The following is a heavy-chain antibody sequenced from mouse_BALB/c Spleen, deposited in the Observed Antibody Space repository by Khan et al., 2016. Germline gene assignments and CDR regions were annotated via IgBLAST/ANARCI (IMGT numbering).Heavy chain of an antibody. CDR3: ARDYGSTYGRGMDY. CDR1: GDSITSGY. V-gene: IGHV3-8*02. CDR2: ISHSGST. Sequence: EVQLQESGPSLVKLSQTLSLTCSVTGDSITSGYWNWIRKFPGNKLEYMGYISHSGSTYYNPSLKSRISITRDTSQNQSYLQLNSVPTEDTATYYCARDYGSTYGRGMDYWGQGTSVTVSS. D-gene: IGHD1-1*01. J-gene: IGHJ4*01.